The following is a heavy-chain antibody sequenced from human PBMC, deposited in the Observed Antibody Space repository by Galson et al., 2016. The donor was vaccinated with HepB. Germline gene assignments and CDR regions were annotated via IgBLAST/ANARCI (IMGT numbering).Heavy chain of an antibody. CDR2: IYWDDDK. J-gene: IGHJ3*02. V-gene: IGHV2-5*02. Sequence: PAPVKPTQTLTLACNFSGFSLTSSGAGVGWIRQAPGKALEWLAVIYWDDDKRHNPSLRNRLTVVKDASENLVVLTMTNMDPLDTATYYCEHRESHDYWATHFRNDAFDIWGRGTMVTVSS. CDR1: GFSLTSSGAG. D-gene: IGHD3-3*01. CDR3: EHRESHDYWATHFRNDAFDI.